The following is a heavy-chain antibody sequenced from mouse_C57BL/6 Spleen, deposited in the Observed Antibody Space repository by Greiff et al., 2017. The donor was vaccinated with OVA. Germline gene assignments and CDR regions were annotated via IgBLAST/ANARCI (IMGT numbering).Heavy chain of an antibody. CDR3: ARAYYGSSYVKCYFDY. D-gene: IGHD1-1*01. Sequence: VQLQESGAELARPGASVKLSCKASGYTFTSYGISWVKQRTGQGLEWIGEIYPRSGNTYYNEKFKGKATLTADKSSSTAYMELRSLTSEDSAVYFCARAYYGSSYVKCYFDYWGQGTTLTVSS. CDR1: GYTFTSYG. V-gene: IGHV1-81*01. J-gene: IGHJ2*01. CDR2: IYPRSGNT.